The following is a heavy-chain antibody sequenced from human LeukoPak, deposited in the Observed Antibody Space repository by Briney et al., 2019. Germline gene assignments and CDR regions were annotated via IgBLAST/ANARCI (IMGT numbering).Heavy chain of an antibody. CDR3: ARSPTPDSSGYYSDY. Sequence: GESLKISCKGSGYSFTSYWIGWVRQMPGKGLEWMGIIYPGDSDTRYGPSFQGQVTISADKSISTAYLQWSSLKASDTAMYYCARSPTPDSSGYYSDYWGQGTLVTVSS. J-gene: IGHJ4*02. CDR1: GYSFTSYW. D-gene: IGHD3-22*01. CDR2: IYPGDSDT. V-gene: IGHV5-51*01.